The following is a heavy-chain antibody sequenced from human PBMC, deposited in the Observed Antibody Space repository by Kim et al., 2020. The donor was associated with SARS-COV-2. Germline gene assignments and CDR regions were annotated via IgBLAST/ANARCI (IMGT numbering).Heavy chain of an antibody. Sequence: STIYNADSVKGRFTISRDNAKNSLYLQMNSLRAEDTAVYYCAIWGQDGMDVWGQGTTVTVSS. J-gene: IGHJ6*02. D-gene: IGHD7-27*01. CDR2: STI. V-gene: IGHV3-48*04. CDR3: AIWGQDGMDV.